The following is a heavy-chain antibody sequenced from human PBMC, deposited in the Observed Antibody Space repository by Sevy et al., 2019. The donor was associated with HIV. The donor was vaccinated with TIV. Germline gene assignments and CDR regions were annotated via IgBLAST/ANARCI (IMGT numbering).Heavy chain of an antibody. CDR2: ISAYNVNT. D-gene: IGHD2-15*01. J-gene: IGHJ5*02. V-gene: IGHV1-18*04. CDR1: GYTFTSYG. Sequence: ASVKVSCKASGYTFTSYGISWVRQAPGQGLEWMGWISAYNVNTNYAQKLQGRVTMTTDTSTSTAYMELRSLRSDDTAVYYCARDSVVVVAATPAGWFDPWGQGTLVTVSS. CDR3: ARDSVVVVAATPAGWFDP.